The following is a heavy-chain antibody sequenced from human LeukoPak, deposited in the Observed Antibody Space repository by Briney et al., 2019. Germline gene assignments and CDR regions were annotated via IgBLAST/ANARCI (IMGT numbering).Heavy chain of an antibody. Sequence: GGSLRLSCAASGFTFSSYGMHWVRQAPGKGLEWVAFIRYDGSNKYYADSVKGRFTISRDNSKNTLYLQMNSLRAEDTAVYYCAKLGELIAVAGSTFDYWGQGTLVTVSP. J-gene: IGHJ4*02. CDR3: AKLGELIAVAGSTFDY. CDR1: GFTFSSYG. CDR2: IRYDGSNK. V-gene: IGHV3-30*02. D-gene: IGHD6-19*01.